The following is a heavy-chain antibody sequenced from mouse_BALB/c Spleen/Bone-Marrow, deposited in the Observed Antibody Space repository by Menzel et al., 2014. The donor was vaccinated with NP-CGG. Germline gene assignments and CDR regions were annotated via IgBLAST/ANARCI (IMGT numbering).Heavy chain of an antibody. V-gene: IGHV1-39*01. J-gene: IGHJ3*01. CDR2: IDPSYGGT. CDR3: ARGHDGYRTWFAY. Sequence: EVQLQQSGPELEEPGASVKMSCKASGYSFTDYNMNWVKQSNGKSLEWIGNIDPSYGGTTYNQKFKGKATLTVDKSSSTVYMQLKSLTSEDSAVYYCARGHDGYRTWFAYWGQGTLVTVSA. CDR1: GYSFTDYN. D-gene: IGHD2-3*01.